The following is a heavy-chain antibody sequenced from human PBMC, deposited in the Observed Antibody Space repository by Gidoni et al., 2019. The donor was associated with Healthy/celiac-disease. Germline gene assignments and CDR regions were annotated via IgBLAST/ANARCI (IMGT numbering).Heavy chain of an antibody. V-gene: IGHV1-69*01. Sequence: GIIPIFGTANYAQKFQGRVTITADESTSTAYMELSSLRSEDTAVYYCARGPDIVVVPAAANTTTPFDYWGQGTLGTVSS. CDR3: ARGPDIVVVPAAANTTTPFDY. J-gene: IGHJ4*02. CDR2: IIPIFGTA. D-gene: IGHD2-2*01.